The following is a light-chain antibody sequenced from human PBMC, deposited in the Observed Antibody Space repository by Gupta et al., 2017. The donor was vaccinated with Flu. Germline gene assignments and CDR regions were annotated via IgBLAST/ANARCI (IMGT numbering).Light chain of an antibody. V-gene: IGLV2-18*02. Sequence: SALTQPPSVSGSPGQSVTIPCTGTGSDVGTYNRVSWYRQPPGTAPKLIIYEVSKRPSGVPDRFSGSKSGNTASLTISGLQGEDEADYYCSSYTTSYTFVFGTGIKVTVL. CDR3: SSYTTSYTFV. CDR1: GSDVGTYNR. J-gene: IGLJ1*01. CDR2: EVS.